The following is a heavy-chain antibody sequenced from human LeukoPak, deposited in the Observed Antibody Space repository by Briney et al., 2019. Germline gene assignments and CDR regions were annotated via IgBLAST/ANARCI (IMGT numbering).Heavy chain of an antibody. D-gene: IGHD4-23*01. CDR3: ARGRVGGGYSNWFDR. V-gene: IGHV1-2*06. CDR1: GYTFTGYY. J-gene: IGHJ5*02. Sequence: ASVKVSCKASGYTFTGYYMHWVRQAPGQGLEWMGRINPNSGGTNYAQKFQGRVTMTRDTSISTAYMELSRLRSDDTAVYYCARGRVGGGYSNWFDRWGQGTLVTVSS. CDR2: INPNSGGT.